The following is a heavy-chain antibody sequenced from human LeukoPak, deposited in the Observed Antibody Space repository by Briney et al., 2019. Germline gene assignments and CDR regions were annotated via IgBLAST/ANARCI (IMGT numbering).Heavy chain of an antibody. J-gene: IGHJ4*02. Sequence: PSETLSLTCTVSGGSISSSSYYWGWIRQPPGKGLEWIGSIYYSGSTYYNPSLKSRVTISVDTSKNQFSLKLDSVTAADTAVYYCARSQSSSSKVDFWGQGTLVTVSS. CDR3: ARSQSSSSKVDF. D-gene: IGHD6-6*01. CDR2: IYYSGST. CDR1: GGSISSSSYY. V-gene: IGHV4-39*07.